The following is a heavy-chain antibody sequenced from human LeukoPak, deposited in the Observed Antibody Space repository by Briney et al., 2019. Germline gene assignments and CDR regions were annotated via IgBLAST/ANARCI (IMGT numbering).Heavy chain of an antibody. Sequence: PGRSLRLSCAASGFIFSIYGMHWVRQAPGKGLEWVAVIWYDGSNKYYADSVKGRFTISRDNSRNTLYLQMNSLRAEDTAVYYCAKEFQRYGRAFDYWGQGTLVTVSS. V-gene: IGHV3-33*06. J-gene: IGHJ4*02. CDR1: GFIFSIYG. CDR2: IWYDGSNK. CDR3: AKEFQRYGRAFDY. D-gene: IGHD3-9*01.